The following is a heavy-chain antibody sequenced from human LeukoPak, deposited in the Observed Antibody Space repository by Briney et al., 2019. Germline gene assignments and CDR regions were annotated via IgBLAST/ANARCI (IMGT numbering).Heavy chain of an antibody. CDR3: ARDPREVYYGMDV. CDR1: GYTFTGYY. V-gene: IGHV1-2*02. J-gene: IGHJ6*02. Sequence: GASVKVCCKASGYTFTGYYMHWVRQAPGQGLEWMGWINPNSGGTNYAQKFQGRVTMTRDTSISTAYMELSRLRSDDTAVYYCARDPREVYYGMDVWGQGTTVTVSS. CDR2: INPNSGGT.